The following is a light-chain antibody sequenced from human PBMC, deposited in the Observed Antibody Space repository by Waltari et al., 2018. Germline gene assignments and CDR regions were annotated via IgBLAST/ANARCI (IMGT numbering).Light chain of an antibody. CDR3: MQGTHFPLT. CDR2: KVS. V-gene: IGKV2-30*02. Sequence: DVVMTQSPLSLPITPGQPASMTCRSSQSLLHSNRNTYLSWFLQKPGQPPRRLIYKVSNRDSGVPDRFSGSGAGTDFTLKISRVEAEDVGVYYCMQGTHFPLTFGGGTKVEIK. J-gene: IGKJ4*01. CDR1: QSLLHSNRNTY.